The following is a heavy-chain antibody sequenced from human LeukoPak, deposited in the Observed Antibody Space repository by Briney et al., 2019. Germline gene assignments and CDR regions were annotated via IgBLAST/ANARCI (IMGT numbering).Heavy chain of an antibody. D-gene: IGHD6-13*01. Sequence: PGGSLRLSCAASGFTFSDYYMSWIRQAPGKGLEWVSYISSSGSTIYYADSVKGRFTISRDNAKNPLYLQMNSLRAEDTAVYYCASHSNRAEKPDYWGQGTLVTVSS. V-gene: IGHV3-11*04. CDR1: GFTFSDYY. CDR2: ISSSGSTI. J-gene: IGHJ4*02. CDR3: ASHSNRAEKPDY.